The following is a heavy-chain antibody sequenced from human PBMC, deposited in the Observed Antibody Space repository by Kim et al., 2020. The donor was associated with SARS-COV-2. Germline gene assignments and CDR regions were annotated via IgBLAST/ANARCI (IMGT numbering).Heavy chain of an antibody. CDR2: ISYDGSNK. J-gene: IGHJ6*02. Sequence: GGSLRLSCAASGFTFSSYAMHWVRQAPGKGLEWVAVISYDGSNKYYADSVKGRFTISRDNSKNTLYLQMNSLRAEDTAVYYCARLEVATISRPTYYYYYGMDVWGQGTTVTVSS. D-gene: IGHD5-12*01. CDR3: ARLEVATISRPTYYYYYGMDV. CDR1: GFTFSSYA. V-gene: IGHV3-30-3*01.